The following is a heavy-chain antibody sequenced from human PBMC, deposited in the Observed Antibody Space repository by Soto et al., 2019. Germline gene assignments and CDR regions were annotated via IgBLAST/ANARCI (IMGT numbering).Heavy chain of an antibody. Sequence: EVQLVESGGGLVKPGGSLRLSCAASGFSFSNAWMNWVRQAPGKGLEWVGRIKSKTDGGTTDYAAPVKGRFTISRDDSKNTLYLQMNSLKTEDTAVYYCTTSGVLIAVAGTGAFDYWGQGTLVTVSS. J-gene: IGHJ4*02. V-gene: IGHV3-15*07. CDR1: GFSFSNAW. D-gene: IGHD6-19*01. CDR3: TTSGVLIAVAGTGAFDY. CDR2: IKSKTDGGTT.